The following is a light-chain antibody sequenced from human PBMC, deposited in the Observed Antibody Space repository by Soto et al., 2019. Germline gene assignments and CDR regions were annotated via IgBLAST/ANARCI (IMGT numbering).Light chain of an antibody. J-gene: IGKJ1*01. CDR3: QQYNNWPPWT. Sequence: EIVMTQSPATLSVSPGERATLSCRASQSVSSNLAWYQQKPGQATRLLIYGASTRATGIPARFSGSGSGTEFTLTISSLQSEDFAVYYCQQYNNWPPWTFGQGTKVEI. V-gene: IGKV3-15*01. CDR2: GAS. CDR1: QSVSSN.